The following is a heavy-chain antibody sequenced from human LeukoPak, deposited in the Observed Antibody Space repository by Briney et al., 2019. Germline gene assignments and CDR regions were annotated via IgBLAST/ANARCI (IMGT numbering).Heavy chain of an antibody. CDR2: ISYSGST. V-gene: IGHV4-59*01. CDR1: GGSITSYY. J-gene: IGHJ4*02. D-gene: IGHD6-19*01. Sequence: SETLSLTCTVSGGSITSYYWSWIRQPPGQGLEWIGYISYSGSTSYNPSLRSRVTNSVDTSKDQFSLRLSSVTAANTAVYYCARTRYSSGWFFDYWGQGTLVTVSS. CDR3: ARTRYSSGWFFDY.